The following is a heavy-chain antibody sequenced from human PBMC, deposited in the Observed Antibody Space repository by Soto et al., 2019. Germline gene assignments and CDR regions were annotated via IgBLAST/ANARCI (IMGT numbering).Heavy chain of an antibody. Sequence: QVQLVQSGAEVKKPESSVKVSCKAPGGTFSTYAISWVRQAPGQGLEWMGGIIPMFGTANYAQRFQDRVTIPADKPTNTVYRELSSLRSGDTAVYFCASGIQLWLRRINNGYSGWGQGTLVTVSS. V-gene: IGHV1-69*14. CDR1: GGTFSTYA. D-gene: IGHD5-18*01. CDR3: ASGIQLWLRRINNGYSG. CDR2: IIPMFGTA. J-gene: IGHJ4*02.